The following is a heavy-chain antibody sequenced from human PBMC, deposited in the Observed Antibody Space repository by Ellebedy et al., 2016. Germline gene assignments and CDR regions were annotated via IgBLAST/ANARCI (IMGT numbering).Heavy chain of an antibody. J-gene: IGHJ6*02. Sequence: ASVKVSCKASGYTFTSYAMHWVRQAPGQRLEWMGWINAGNGNTKYSQKFQGRVTITRDTSASTAYMELSSLRSEDTAVYYCARGAIVVVPAVHRRGYYYGMDVWGQGTTVTVSS. V-gene: IGHV1-3*01. D-gene: IGHD2-2*01. CDR2: INAGNGNT. CDR1: GYTFTSYA. CDR3: ARGAIVVVPAVHRRGYYYGMDV.